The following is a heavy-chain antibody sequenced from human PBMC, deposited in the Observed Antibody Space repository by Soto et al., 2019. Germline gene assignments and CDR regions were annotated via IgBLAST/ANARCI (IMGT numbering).Heavy chain of an antibody. D-gene: IGHD3-22*01. V-gene: IGHV3-53*01. Sequence: GGSLRLSCAASGFTVSSNYMSWVRQAPGKGLEWVSVIYSGGSTYYADSVKGRFTISRDNSKNTLYLQMNSLRAEDTAVYYCARGRTYYYDSSGQNDYWGKGTLVTVSS. CDR2: IYSGGST. CDR3: ARGRTYYYDSSGQNDY. CDR1: GFTVSSNY. J-gene: IGHJ4*02.